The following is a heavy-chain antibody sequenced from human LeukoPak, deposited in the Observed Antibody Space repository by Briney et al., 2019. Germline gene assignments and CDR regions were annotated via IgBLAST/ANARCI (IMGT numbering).Heavy chain of an antibody. CDR3: AREGSYYGNYFDY. J-gene: IGHJ4*02. CDR1: GVSVSSGSYY. V-gene: IGHV4-61*01. D-gene: IGHD1-26*01. Sequence: SETLSLTCTVSGVSVSSGSYYWSWIRQPPGKGLEWIGYIYYSGSTNYNPSLKSRVTISVDTSKNQFSLKLSSVTAADTAVYYCAREGSYYGNYFDYWGQGTLVTVSS. CDR2: IYYSGST.